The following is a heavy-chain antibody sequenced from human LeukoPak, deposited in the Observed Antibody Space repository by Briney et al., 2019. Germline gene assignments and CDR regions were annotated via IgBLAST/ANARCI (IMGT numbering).Heavy chain of an antibody. CDR2: ISSSGSTI. Sequence: GGSLRLSCAASGFTFSDYYMSWIRQAPGKGLEWVSYISSSGSTIYYADSVKGRFTISRDNAKNSLYLQMSSLRAEDTAVYYCARAKPPAAIIWFDPWGQGTLVTVSS. V-gene: IGHV3-11*01. CDR1: GFTFSDYY. J-gene: IGHJ5*02. D-gene: IGHD2-2*02. CDR3: ARAKPPAAIIWFDP.